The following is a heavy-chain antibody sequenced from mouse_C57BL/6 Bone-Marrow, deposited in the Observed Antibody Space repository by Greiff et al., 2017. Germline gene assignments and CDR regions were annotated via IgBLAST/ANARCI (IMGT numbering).Heavy chain of an antibody. V-gene: IGHV5-6*01. Sequence: EVQGVESGGDLVKPGGSLKLSCAASGFTFSSYGMSWVRQTPDKRLEWVATISSGGSYTYYPDSVKGRFTISRDNAKNTLYLQMSRLKSEDTAMYYCASPMGDYWGQGTSVTVSS. J-gene: IGHJ4*01. CDR2: ISSGGSYT. CDR1: GFTFSSYG. CDR3: ASPMGDY.